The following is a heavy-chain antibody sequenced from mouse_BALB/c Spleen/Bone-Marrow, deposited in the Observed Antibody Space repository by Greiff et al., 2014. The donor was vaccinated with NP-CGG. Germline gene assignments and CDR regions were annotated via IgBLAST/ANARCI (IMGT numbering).Heavy chain of an antibody. CDR3: ASRGRYDGFDY. CDR1: GYTFTDYA. CDR2: ISTYYGDA. Sequence: QVHVKQSGAELVRPGVSVKISCKGSGYTFTDYAMHWVKQSHAKSLEWIGVISTYYGDASYNQKFKGKATMTVDKSSSTAYMELARLTSEDSAIYYCASRGRYDGFDYWGQGTTLTVSS. J-gene: IGHJ2*01. V-gene: IGHV1S137*01. D-gene: IGHD2-14*01.